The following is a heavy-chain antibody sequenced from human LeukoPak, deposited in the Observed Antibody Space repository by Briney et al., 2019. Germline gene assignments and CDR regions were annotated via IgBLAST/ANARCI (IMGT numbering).Heavy chain of an antibody. D-gene: IGHD3-10*01. CDR1: GGSISSGGYS. Sequence: SETLSLTCAVSGGSISSGGYSWSWIRQPPGKGLEWIGYIYHSGSTYYNPSLKGRVTISVDRSKNQFSLKLSSVTAADTAVYYCARDGYGSGTSWFDPWGQGTLVTVSS. J-gene: IGHJ5*02. CDR3: ARDGYGSGTSWFDP. V-gene: IGHV4-30-2*01. CDR2: IYHSGST.